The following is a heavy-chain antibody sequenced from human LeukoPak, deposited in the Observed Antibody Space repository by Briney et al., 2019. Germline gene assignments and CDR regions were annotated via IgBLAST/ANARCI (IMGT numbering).Heavy chain of an antibody. J-gene: IGHJ6*04. Sequence: QPGGSLRLSCAASGFTFSSYGMHWVRQAPGKGLEWVAVIWYDGSNKYYADSVKGRFTISRDNSKNTLYLQMNGLRAEDTAVYYCARDGGLYCSGGSCYLYYYYYGMDVWGKGTTVTVSS. CDR2: IWYDGSNK. V-gene: IGHV3-33*01. CDR3: ARDGGLYCSGGSCYLYYYYYGMDV. D-gene: IGHD2-15*01. CDR1: GFTFSSYG.